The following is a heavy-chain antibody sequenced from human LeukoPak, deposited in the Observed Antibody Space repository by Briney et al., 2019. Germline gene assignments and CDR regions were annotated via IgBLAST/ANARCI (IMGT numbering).Heavy chain of an antibody. J-gene: IGHJ3*02. CDR3: ARGAPYYYDSSNAFDI. V-gene: IGHV4-34*01. D-gene: IGHD3-22*01. CDR2: IYYSGST. CDR1: GGSFSGYY. Sequence: SETLSLTCAVYGGSFSGYYWSWIRQPPGKGLEWIGSIYYSGSTYYNPSLKSRVTISVDTSKNQFSLKLSSVTAADTAVYYCARGAPYYYDSSNAFDIWGQGTMVTVSS.